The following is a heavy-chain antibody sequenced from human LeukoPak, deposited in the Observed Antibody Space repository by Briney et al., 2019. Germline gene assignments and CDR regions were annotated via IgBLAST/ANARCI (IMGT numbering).Heavy chain of an antibody. D-gene: IGHD3-10*01. V-gene: IGHV4-39*01. Sequence: PSETLSLTCTVSGVSISSTSYYWGWIRQPPGKGLEWIGSIYYSGSTYYNPSLKSRVTISVDTSKNQFSLKLSSVTAADTAVYYCATRTMVRGVRYWGQGTLVTVSS. J-gene: IGHJ4*02. CDR2: IYYSGST. CDR1: GVSISSTSYY. CDR3: ATRTMVRGVRY.